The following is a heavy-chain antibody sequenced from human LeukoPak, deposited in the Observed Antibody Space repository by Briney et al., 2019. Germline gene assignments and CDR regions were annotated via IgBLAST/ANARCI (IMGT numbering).Heavy chain of an antibody. D-gene: IGHD3-22*01. CDR2: IYHSGST. CDR1: GGSISSSNW. V-gene: IGHV4-4*02. J-gene: IGHJ4*02. CDR3: ARGPLPYDSSGYDGVPYPHDY. Sequence: SETLSLTCAVSGGSISSSNWWSWVRQPPGKGLEWIGEIYHSGSTNYNPSLKSRVTISVDKSKNQFSLKLSSVTAADTAVYYCARGPLPYDSSGYDGVPYPHDYWGQGTLVTVSS.